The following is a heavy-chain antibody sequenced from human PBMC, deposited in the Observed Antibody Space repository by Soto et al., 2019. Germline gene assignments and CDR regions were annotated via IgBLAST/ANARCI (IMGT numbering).Heavy chain of an antibody. J-gene: IGHJ4*02. D-gene: IGHD6-19*01. Sequence: QVQLVQSGAEVKKPGSSVKVSCKASGGTFSSYTISWVRQAPGQGLEWMGRIIPILGIANYAQKFQGRVTITADNSTSTAYMELSSLRSEDTAVYYCASSAGTSAFQLTSGDYWGQGTLVTVSS. V-gene: IGHV1-69*02. CDR2: IIPILGIA. CDR1: GGTFSSYT. CDR3: ASSAGTSAFQLTSGDY.